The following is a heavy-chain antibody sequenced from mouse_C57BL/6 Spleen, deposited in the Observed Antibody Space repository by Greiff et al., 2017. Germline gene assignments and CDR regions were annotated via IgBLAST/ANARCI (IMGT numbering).Heavy chain of an antibody. CDR2: IYPRSGNT. Sequence: QVQLQQSGAELARPGASVKLSCKASGYTFPSYGISWVKQRTGQGLEWIGEIYPRSGNTYYYEKFKGKATLTADKSSSTAYMVLRSLTSEDSAVYFCARGALKLGGDFDVWGTGTTVTVSS. CDR3: ARGALKLGGDFDV. J-gene: IGHJ1*03. D-gene: IGHD4-1*01. V-gene: IGHV1-81*01. CDR1: GYTFPSYG.